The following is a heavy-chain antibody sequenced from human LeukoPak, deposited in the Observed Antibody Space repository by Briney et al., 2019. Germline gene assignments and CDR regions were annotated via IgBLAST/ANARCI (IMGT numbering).Heavy chain of an antibody. V-gene: IGHV3-7*01. D-gene: IGHD4-17*01. CDR3: ASLEYGDYQYYFDY. Sequence: GGSLRLSCAASGFTFSSYWMSWVRQAPGKGLEWVANIKQEGSEKYYVDSVKGRFTISGDNAKNSLYLQMNSLRAEDTAVYYCASLEYGDYQYYFDYWGQGTLVTVSS. CDR2: IKQEGSEK. J-gene: IGHJ4*02. CDR1: GFTFSSYW.